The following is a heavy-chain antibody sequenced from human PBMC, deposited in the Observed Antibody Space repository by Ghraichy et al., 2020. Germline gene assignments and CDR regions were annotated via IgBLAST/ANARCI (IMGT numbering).Heavy chain of an antibody. CDR1: GGSFSGYY. CDR3: ASQRRPRFPFDY. V-gene: IGHV4-34*01. CDR2: INHSGST. J-gene: IGHJ4*02. Sequence: SETLSLTCAVYGGSFSGYYWSWIRQPPGKGLEWIGEINHSGSTNYNPSLKSRVTISVDTSKNQFSLKLSSVTAADTAVYYCASQRRPRFPFDYWGQGTLVTVSS. D-gene: IGHD1-1*01.